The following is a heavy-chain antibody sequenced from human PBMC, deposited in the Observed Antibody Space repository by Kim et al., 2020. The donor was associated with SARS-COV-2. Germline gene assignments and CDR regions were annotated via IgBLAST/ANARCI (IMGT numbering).Heavy chain of an antibody. J-gene: IGHJ4*02. CDR2: IYPGDSDT. CDR1: GYSFTSYW. D-gene: IGHD2-8*01. V-gene: IGHV5-51*01. CDR3: ARSPGYCTNGVCTVQDY. Sequence: GESLKISCKGSGYSFTSYWIGWVRQMPGKGLEWMGIIYPGDSDTRYSPSFQGQVTISADKSISTAYLQWSSLKASDTAMYYCARSPGYCTNGVCTVQDYWGQGTLVTVSS.